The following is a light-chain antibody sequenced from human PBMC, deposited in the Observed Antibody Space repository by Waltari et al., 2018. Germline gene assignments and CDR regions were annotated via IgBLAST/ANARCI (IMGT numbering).Light chain of an antibody. CDR2: GNT. V-gene: IGLV1-40*01. Sequence: QSVLSQPPSVSGAPGQRVTIPCPGSSYHIGATYDVHRYQQLPGTAPKLLIYGNTNRPSGVPDRFSGSKSGTSASLTITGLQAEDEADYYCQSYDNSLNVVLFGGGTKVTVL. CDR1: SYHIGATYD. J-gene: IGLJ2*01. CDR3: QSYDNSLNVVL.